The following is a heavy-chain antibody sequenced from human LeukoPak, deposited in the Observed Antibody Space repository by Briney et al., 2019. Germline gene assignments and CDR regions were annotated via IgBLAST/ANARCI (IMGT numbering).Heavy chain of an antibody. V-gene: IGHV4-61*01. CDR2: IYHGSA. CDR3: ASYDSSGRAFDI. J-gene: IGHJ3*02. Sequence: SETLSLTCTVSDDSVSSSRYYWTWIRQPPGKGLEWIGYIYHGSATYNPSLESRVTLSVDTSKNQFSLKLSSVTAADTAVYYCASYDSSGRAFDIWGQGTMVTVSS. CDR1: DDSVSSSRYY. D-gene: IGHD3-22*01.